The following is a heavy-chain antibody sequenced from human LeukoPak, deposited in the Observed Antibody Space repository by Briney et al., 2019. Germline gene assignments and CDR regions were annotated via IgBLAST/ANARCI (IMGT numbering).Heavy chain of an antibody. CDR3: SKARIITIFGVVQTYYFDY. V-gene: IGHV3-23*01. Sequence: GGSLRLSCAASGFTFSSYAMTWVRQAPGKGLEWVSVISGNGGSTNYADSVKGRFTISRDNSKNTLYLQMNSLRAEDTAVYYCSKARIITIFGVVQTYYFDYWGQGTLVTVSS. CDR1: GFTFSSYA. D-gene: IGHD3-3*01. J-gene: IGHJ4*02. CDR2: ISGNGGST.